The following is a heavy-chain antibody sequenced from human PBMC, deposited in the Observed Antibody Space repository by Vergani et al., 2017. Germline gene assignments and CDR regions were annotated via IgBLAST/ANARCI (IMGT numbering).Heavy chain of an antibody. CDR1: GGSISSYY. V-gene: IGHV4-4*07. CDR3: ARLGANYDYVWGSYRYYYFDY. D-gene: IGHD3-16*02. Sequence: QVQLQESGPGLVKPSETLSLTCTVPGGSISSYYWSWIRQPAGKGLEWIGRIYTSGSTNSNPSLKSRVTMSVDTSKNQFSLKLSSVTAADTAVYYCARLGANYDYVWGSYRYYYFDYWGQGTLVTVSS. CDR2: IYTSGST. J-gene: IGHJ4*02.